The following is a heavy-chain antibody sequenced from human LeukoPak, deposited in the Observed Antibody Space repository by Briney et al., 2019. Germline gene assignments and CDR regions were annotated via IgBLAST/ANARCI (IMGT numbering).Heavy chain of an antibody. J-gene: IGHJ4*02. CDR1: GYTFTGYY. D-gene: IGHD6-19*01. V-gene: IGHV1-2*02. Sequence: ASVKVSCKASGYTFTGYYMHWVRQAPGQGLEWMGWINPNSGGTNYAQKFQGRVTMTRDMSISTAYMELSRLRSDDTAVYYCARASGYSSGCPDYWGQGTLVTVSS. CDR2: INPNSGGT. CDR3: ARASGYSSGCPDY.